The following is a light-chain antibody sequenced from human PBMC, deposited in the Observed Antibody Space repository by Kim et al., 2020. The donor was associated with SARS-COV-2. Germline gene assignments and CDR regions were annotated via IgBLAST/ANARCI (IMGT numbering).Light chain of an antibody. CDR2: GAS. Sequence: EIVTTQSPATLSVSPGERVTLSCRASQSISSNLGWYQQKPGQAPRLLIYGASTRATGIPVRFSGSGSGTEFTLTISSLQSEDFAVYCCQQYNDWPWTFGQGTKVDIK. V-gene: IGKV3-15*01. CDR1: QSISSN. J-gene: IGKJ1*01. CDR3: QQYNDWPWT.